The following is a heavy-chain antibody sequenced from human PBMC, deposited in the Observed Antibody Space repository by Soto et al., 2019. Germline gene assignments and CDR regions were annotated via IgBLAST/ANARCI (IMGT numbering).Heavy chain of an antibody. J-gene: IGHJ4*02. CDR1: GGTFSSYT. Sequence: QVQLVQSGAEVKKPGSSVKVSCKASGGTFSSYTISWVRQAPGQGLEWMGRIIPILGIANYAQKFQGRVTITADKSTSTAYMELNSLRSEDTAVYYCAREGYCSGGSCHKFDYWGQGTLVTVSS. D-gene: IGHD2-15*01. CDR2: IIPILGIA. V-gene: IGHV1-69*08. CDR3: AREGYCSGGSCHKFDY.